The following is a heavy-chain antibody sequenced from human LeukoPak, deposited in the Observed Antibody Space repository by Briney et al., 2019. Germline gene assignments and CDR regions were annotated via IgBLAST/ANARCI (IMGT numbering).Heavy chain of an antibody. J-gene: IGHJ4*02. V-gene: IGHV1-69*08. D-gene: IGHD3-3*01. CDR1: GDTFNNYI. Sequence: GASVKVSCKASGDTFNNYIIGWVRQAPGKGLEWVGRIIPILGTANFEQKLQGRVTMTTDTSTSTAYMELRSLRSDDTAVYYCARVRGGSDYWGQGTLVTVSS. CDR2: IIPILGTA. CDR3: ARVRGGSDY.